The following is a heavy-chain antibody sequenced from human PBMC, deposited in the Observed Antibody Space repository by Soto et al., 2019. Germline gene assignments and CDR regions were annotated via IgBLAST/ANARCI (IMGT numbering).Heavy chain of an antibody. D-gene: IGHD3-3*01. CDR3: ARDLRLYDLRFLEWFYGMDV. CDR1: GFTVSSNY. Sequence: GGSLRLSCAASGFTVSSNYMSWVRQAPRKGLEWVSVIYSGGSTYYADSVKGRFTISRDNSKNTLYLQMNSLRAEDTAVYYCARDLRLYDLRFLEWFYGMDVWGQGTTVTVS. V-gene: IGHV3-66*01. J-gene: IGHJ6*02. CDR2: IYSGGST.